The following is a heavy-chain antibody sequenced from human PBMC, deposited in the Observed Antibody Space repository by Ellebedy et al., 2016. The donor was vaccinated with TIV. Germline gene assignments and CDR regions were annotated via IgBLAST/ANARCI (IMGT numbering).Heavy chain of an antibody. D-gene: IGHD6-6*01. J-gene: IGHJ4*02. CDR1: GFTVSHNY. CDR2: IYSTGDT. V-gene: IGHV3-66*01. Sequence: PGGSLRLSCAASGFTVSHNYMRWVRQAPGKGLEWVSLIYSTGDTHYADFVKGRFTISRDNSKNTLYLQMNSLRVEDTAVYYCARDGGAARTAPPDYWGQGTLVTVSS. CDR3: ARDGGAARTAPPDY.